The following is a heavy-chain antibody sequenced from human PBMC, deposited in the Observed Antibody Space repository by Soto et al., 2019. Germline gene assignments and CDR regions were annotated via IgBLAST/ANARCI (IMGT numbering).Heavy chain of an antibody. D-gene: IGHD3-10*01. V-gene: IGHV4-59*01. CDR1: GGSISSYY. CDR3: ARARYYSGSGSYSHPFDY. CDR2: IYYSGST. Sequence: QVQLQESGPGLVKPSETLSLTCTVSGGSISSYYWSWIRQPPGKGLEWIGYIYYSGSTNYNPSLKSRVTISVGTAKNQFSLKLSSVTAADTAVYYCARARYYSGSGSYSHPFDYWGQGTLVTVSS. J-gene: IGHJ4*02.